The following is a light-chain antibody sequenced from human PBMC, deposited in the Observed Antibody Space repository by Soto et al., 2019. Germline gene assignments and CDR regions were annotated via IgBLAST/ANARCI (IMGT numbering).Light chain of an antibody. CDR3: QLYTTSPPMYT. V-gene: IGKV3-20*01. CDR2: GTS. J-gene: IGKJ2*01. Sequence: EIVLTQSPRTLSLSPGERATLSCSTSHNVTSNYFAWYQQRRGQAPGLLIFGTSNRATGIPDRFSGNGSGTDFTLTVSRLEPEDLAVYFCQLYTTSPPMYTFGQGTKLEIK. CDR1: HNVTSNY.